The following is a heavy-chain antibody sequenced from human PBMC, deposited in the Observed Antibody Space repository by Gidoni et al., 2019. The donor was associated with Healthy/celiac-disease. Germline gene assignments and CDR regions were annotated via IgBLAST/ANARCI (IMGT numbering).Heavy chain of an antibody. V-gene: IGHV4-39*01. J-gene: IGHJ4*02. Sequence: QLQLQESGPGLVKPSETLSLTCTVSGGSISSSSYYWGWIRQPPGKGLEWIGSIYYSGSTYYNPSLKSRVTISVDTSKNQFSLKLSSVTAADTAVYYCARHFGGSYQNRLTLFDYWGQGTLVTVSS. D-gene: IGHD1-26*01. CDR1: GGSISSSSYY. CDR3: ARHFGGSYQNRLTLFDY. CDR2: IYYSGST.